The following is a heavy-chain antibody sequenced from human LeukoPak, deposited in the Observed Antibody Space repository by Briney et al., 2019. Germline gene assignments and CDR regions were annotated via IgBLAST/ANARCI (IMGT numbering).Heavy chain of an antibody. V-gene: IGHV4-59*12. CDR1: GGSISSYY. CDR3: AGWAEGILRLGMFDP. Sequence: SETLSLTCTVSGGSISSYYWSWVRQPPGKGLEWIGYIYYSGSTNYNPSLKSRVTISVDTSKNQFSLKLSSVTAADTAVYYCAGWAEGILRLGMFDPWGQGTLVTVSS. D-gene: IGHD6-13*01. CDR2: IYYSGST. J-gene: IGHJ5*02.